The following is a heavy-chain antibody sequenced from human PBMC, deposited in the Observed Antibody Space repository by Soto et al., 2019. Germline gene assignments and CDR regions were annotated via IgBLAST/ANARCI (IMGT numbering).Heavy chain of an antibody. CDR3: ANYGDSPSSMDV. CDR2: IPYDGSNK. V-gene: IGHV3-30*18. J-gene: IGHJ6*02. Sequence: PGGSLRLSCSASGFTFSSYGMHWVRQAPGKGLEWVAVIPYDGSNKYYADSVKGRFTISRDNSKNTLYLQMNSLRAEDTAVYYCANYGDSPSSMDVWGQGTTVTVSS. CDR1: GFTFSSYG. D-gene: IGHD4-17*01.